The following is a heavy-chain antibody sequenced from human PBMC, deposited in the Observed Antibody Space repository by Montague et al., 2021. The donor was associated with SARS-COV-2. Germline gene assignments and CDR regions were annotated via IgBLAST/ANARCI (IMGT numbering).Heavy chain of an antibody. J-gene: IGHJ6*02. CDR1: GFTFSSHA. D-gene: IGHD2-2*01. Sequence: SLGLSCAASGFTFSSHAMSWVRQAPGKGLEWVSAISGSGYSTYYVDSVKGRFTISRDNSKSTLHLLMNSLRAEDTAVYYCVRSFYCSSSSCSGSYYYGMDLWGQGTTVTVSS. CDR3: VRSFYCSSSSCSGSYYYGMDL. CDR2: ISGSGYST. V-gene: IGHV3-23*01.